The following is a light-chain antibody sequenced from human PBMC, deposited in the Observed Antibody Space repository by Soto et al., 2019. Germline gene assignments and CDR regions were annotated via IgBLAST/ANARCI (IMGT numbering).Light chain of an antibody. CDR3: CSYAGTYTWV. CDR1: SSDIGGYNY. CDR2: DVS. V-gene: IGLV2-11*01. J-gene: IGLJ3*02. Sequence: QSALTQPRSVSGSPGQSVTISCTGTSSDIGGYNYVSWYQQHPGKAPKLMIYDVSKRPSGVPGRFSGSKSGNTASLTISWLQAEAEADYYCCSYAGTYTWVFGGGTKLTV.